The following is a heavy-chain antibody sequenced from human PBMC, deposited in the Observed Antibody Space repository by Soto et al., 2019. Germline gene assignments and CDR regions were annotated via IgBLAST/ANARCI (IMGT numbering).Heavy chain of an antibody. CDR1: GGTFSSDG. J-gene: IGHJ6*02. Sequence: ASVKVSCKASGGTFSSDGISWVRQAPGQGLEWMGIINPSGGSTSYAQKFQGRVTMTRDTSTSTVYMELSSLRSEDTAVYYCARDYQYYDSSGYPLYYYGMDVWGQGTTVTVSS. CDR3: ARDYQYYDSSGYPLYYYGMDV. D-gene: IGHD3-22*01. V-gene: IGHV1-46*01. CDR2: INPSGGST.